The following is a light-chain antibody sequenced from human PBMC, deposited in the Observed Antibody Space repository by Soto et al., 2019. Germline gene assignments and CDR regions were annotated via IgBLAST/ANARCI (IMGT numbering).Light chain of an antibody. CDR1: SGSVSTAYY. Sequence: QTVVTQEPSFSVSPGGTVTLTCGLRSGSVSTAYYPSWYQQTPGQAPRTLIYSTNIGSSGVPDRFSGSMLGDKAALTITGAQADDESDYYCALYVGSGVPVFGRGTQLTVL. CDR2: STN. CDR3: ALYVGSGVPV. V-gene: IGLV8-61*01. J-gene: IGLJ7*01.